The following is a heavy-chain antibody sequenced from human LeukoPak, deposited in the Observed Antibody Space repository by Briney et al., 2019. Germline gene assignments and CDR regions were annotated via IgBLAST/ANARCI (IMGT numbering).Heavy chain of an antibody. CDR2: IDYSGSA. CDR3: ARGISPYYYDSSGYPFQH. CDR1: GGSFSGYY. D-gene: IGHD3-22*01. Sequence: SETLSLTCAVYGGSFSGYYWSWIRQPPGKGLEWIGYIDYSGSANYNPSLKSRVAISVDTSKNQFSLKLSSVTAADTAIYYCARGISPYYYDSSGYPFQHWGQGTLLTVSS. V-gene: IGHV4-59*01. J-gene: IGHJ1*01.